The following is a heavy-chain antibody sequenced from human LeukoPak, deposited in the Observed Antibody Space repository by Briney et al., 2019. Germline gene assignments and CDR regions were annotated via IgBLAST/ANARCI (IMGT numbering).Heavy chain of an antibody. CDR2: ISASAGGT. D-gene: IGHD3-16*01. CDR3: AKLVGVVPTDY. CDR1: GFTFRCYA. J-gene: IGHJ4*02. Sequence: GGSLRLSCAASGFTFRCYAMSWVRQAPGKGLEWVSGISASAGGTYYADSVKGRFTISRDNSKNTLYLQLDSLTAEDTAVYYCAKLVGVVPTDYWGQGTLVTVSS. V-gene: IGHV3-23*01.